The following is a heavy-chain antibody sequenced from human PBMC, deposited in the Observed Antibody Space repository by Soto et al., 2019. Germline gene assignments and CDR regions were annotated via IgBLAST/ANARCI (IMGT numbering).Heavy chain of an antibody. V-gene: IGHV1-69*02. CDR3: ARPNPPRGSGFLFDY. D-gene: IGHD2-21*01. J-gene: IGHJ4*02. Sequence: QVQLVQSGAEVKKPGSSVKVSCKASVGTFSSYTISWVRQAPGQGLEWMGRIIPILGIANYAQKFQGRVTITADKSTSTAYMERSSLRSEDTAVYYCARPNPPRGSGFLFDYWGQGTLVTVSS. CDR2: IIPILGIA. CDR1: VGTFSSYT.